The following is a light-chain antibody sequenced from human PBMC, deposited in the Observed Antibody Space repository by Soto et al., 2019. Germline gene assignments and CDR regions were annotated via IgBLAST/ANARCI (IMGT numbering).Light chain of an antibody. J-gene: IGKJ5*01. CDR2: AAS. V-gene: IGKV3D-20*02. Sequence: IGVTQSPGTLSLSPVERATLSCGASQSINSRCLGWYQQKPGQAPLLLISAASNRATGTPASFSGTGSGTDFTLTINNLAHEDFAVYYCQVRTNCSIAFGRGTRLEIK. CDR1: QSINSRC. CDR3: QVRTNCSIA.